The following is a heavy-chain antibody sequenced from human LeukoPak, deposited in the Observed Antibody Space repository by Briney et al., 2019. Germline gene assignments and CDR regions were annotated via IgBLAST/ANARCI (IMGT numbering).Heavy chain of an antibody. CDR2: IYYSGST. CDR1: GGSISSYY. Sequence: SETLSLTCTVSGGSISSYYWSWIRQPPGKGLEWIGSIYYSGSTYYNPSLKSRVTISVDTSKNQFSLKLSSVTAADTAVYYCARSPATDYDILTGYCYFDYWGQGTLVTVSS. CDR3: ARSPATDYDILTGYCYFDY. J-gene: IGHJ4*02. D-gene: IGHD3-9*01. V-gene: IGHV4-59*12.